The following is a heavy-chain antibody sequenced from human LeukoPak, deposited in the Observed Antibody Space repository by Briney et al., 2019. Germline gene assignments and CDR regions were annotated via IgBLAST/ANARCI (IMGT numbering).Heavy chain of an antibody. CDR3: ARDTPCSGGSCYLVPWFDP. D-gene: IGHD2-15*01. Sequence: SETLSLTCTVSGGSISSYYWSWIRQPAGKGLEWIVRIYTSGSTNYNPSLKSRVTMSVDTSKSQFSLKLSSVTAADTAVYYCARDTPCSGGSCYLVPWFDPWGQGTLVTVSS. CDR1: GGSISSYY. CDR2: IYTSGST. V-gene: IGHV4-4*07. J-gene: IGHJ5*02.